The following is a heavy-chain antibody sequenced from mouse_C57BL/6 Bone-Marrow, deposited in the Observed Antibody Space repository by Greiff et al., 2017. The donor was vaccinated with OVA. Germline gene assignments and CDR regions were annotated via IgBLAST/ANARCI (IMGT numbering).Heavy chain of an antibody. CDR1: GFTFSDYY. CDR3: ARHSYYAGWYFDV. D-gene: IGHD2-1*01. J-gene: IGHJ1*03. V-gene: IGHV5-12*01. Sequence: EVMLVESGGGLVQPGGSLKLSCAASGFTFSDYYMYWVRQTPEKRLEWVAYISNGGGSTYYPDTVKGRFTISRDNAKNTLYLQMSRLKSEDTAMYYCARHSYYAGWYFDVWGTGTTVTVSS. CDR2: ISNGGGST.